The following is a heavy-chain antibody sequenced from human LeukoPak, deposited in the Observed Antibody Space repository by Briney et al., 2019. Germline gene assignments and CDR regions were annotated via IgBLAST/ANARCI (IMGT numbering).Heavy chain of an antibody. CDR2: ISASGGTT. V-gene: IGHV3-23*01. CDR3: AKTSSLWVY. J-gene: IGHJ4*02. Sequence: SGGSLRLSCAASGFTFTNYAVRWVRQAPGKGLEWVSSISASGGTTYYADSVKGRFTVSRDNSKNTLSLHMNSLRAEDTAVYYCAKTSSLWVYWGQGTLVTVSS. D-gene: IGHD3-16*01. CDR1: GFTFTNYA.